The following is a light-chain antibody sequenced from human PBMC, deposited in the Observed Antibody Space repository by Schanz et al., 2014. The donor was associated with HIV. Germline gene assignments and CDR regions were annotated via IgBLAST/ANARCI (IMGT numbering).Light chain of an antibody. CDR2: SNN. V-gene: IGLV1-44*01. J-gene: IGLJ2*01. Sequence: QSVLTQPPSTSGTPGQRVTISCSGSSSNIGGNSVNWFQHLPGATPKLLIYSNNLRPSGVPDRFSGSKSGTSASLAITGLRAEDEADYYCQSFDSTLKSVVFGGGTKLTVL. CDR3: QSFDSTLKSVV. CDR1: SSNIGGNS.